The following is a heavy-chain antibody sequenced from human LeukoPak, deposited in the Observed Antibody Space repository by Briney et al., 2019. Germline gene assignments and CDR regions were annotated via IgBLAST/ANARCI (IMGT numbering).Heavy chain of an antibody. CDR3: TTGGSGTGPLDY. Sequence: GGSLRLSCAASGLNFNNAWMSWVRQAPGKGLEWVGRIKSKTAGGTTDYAAPVKGRFTISRDDSENTLYLKMNSVKTEDIGVYYCTTGGSGTGPLDYWGQGTLVTVSS. CDR2: IKSKTAGGTT. CDR1: GLNFNNAW. D-gene: IGHD6-13*01. V-gene: IGHV3-15*05. J-gene: IGHJ4*02.